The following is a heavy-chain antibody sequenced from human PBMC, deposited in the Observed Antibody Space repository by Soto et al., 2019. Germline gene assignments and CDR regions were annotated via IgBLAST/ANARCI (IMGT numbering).Heavy chain of an antibody. CDR2: IMPAFGTT. CDR3: AIRGLVVGEAFQS. Sequence: QVQLVQSGAEVKKPGSSVKVSCKASGGTFDSFAISWVRQAPGQGLEWMGVIMPAFGTTHYDKRFQGRVTVTADKSTTTAYMELRSLRSEDTSRYYCAIRGLVVGEAFQSWGQGTMVSVSS. D-gene: IGHD1-26*01. J-gene: IGHJ3*01. V-gene: IGHV1-69*06. CDR1: GGTFDSFA.